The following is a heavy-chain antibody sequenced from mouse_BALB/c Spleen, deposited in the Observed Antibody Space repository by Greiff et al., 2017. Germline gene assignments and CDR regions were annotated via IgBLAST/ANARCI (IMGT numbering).Heavy chain of an antibody. V-gene: IGHV7-3*02. CDR2: IRNKANGYTT. D-gene: IGHD1-1*01. CDR3: ARDTGYGSSSWFAY. CDR1: GFTFTDYY. J-gene: IGHJ3*01. Sequence: EVQVVESGGGLVQPGGSLRLSCATSGFTFTDYYMSWVRQPPGKALEWLGFIRNKANGYTTEYSASVKGRFTISRDNSQSILYLQMNTLRAEDSATYYCARDTGYGSSSWFAYWGQGTLVTVSA.